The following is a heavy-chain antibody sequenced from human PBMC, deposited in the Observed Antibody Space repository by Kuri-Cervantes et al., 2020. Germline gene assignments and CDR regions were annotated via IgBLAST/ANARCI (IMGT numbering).Heavy chain of an antibody. J-gene: IGHJ4*02. CDR2: MSGRTGTDRK. D-gene: IGHD2-21*02. CDR1: GFNFYTYA. V-gene: IGHV3-23*01. CDR3: ARFTDCGGDCPLDY. Sequence: GESLKISCAAFGFNFYTYAMTWVRQAPGKGMEWVSGMSGRTGTDRKFYADSVRGRFTISRDNSKNTLYLQMNSLRAEDTAVYYCARFTDCGGDCPLDYWGQGTPVTVSS.